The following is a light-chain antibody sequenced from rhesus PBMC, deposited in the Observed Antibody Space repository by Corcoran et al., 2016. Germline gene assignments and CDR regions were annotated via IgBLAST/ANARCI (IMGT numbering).Light chain of an antibody. Sequence: DIQMTQSPSSLSASVGDRVTITCRASQTISSYLAWYQQKPGKVPKLLIYAASTLKSGVPSRFIGRGSGKDFTLTISSLQPEDCATYYCQQHNSHPRTFGQGTKVEIK. J-gene: IGKJ1*01. V-gene: IGKV1-44*03. CDR1: QTISSY. CDR2: AAS. CDR3: QQHNSHPRT.